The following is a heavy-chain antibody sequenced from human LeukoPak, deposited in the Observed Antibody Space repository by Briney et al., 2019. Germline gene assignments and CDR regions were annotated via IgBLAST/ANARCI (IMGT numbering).Heavy chain of an antibody. Sequence: PGGSLRLSCAASGFTFRDYYMSWIRQAPRKGLEWVSYISSSGSTIYYADSVKGRFTISRDNAKNSLYLQMNSLRAEDTAVYYYARVQPHYYDSSGYPPDYWGQGTLVTVSS. CDR3: ARVQPHYYDSSGYPPDY. J-gene: IGHJ4*02. V-gene: IGHV3-11*01. CDR2: ISSSGSTI. D-gene: IGHD3-22*01. CDR1: GFTFRDYY.